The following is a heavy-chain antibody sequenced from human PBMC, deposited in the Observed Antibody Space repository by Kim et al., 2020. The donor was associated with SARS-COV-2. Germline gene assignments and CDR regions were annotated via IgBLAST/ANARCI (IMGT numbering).Heavy chain of an antibody. D-gene: IGHD3-3*01. CDR2: FHHSGVT. CDR3: ARHELRGGSYDF. CDR1: GGSIIGYH. Sequence: SETLSLTCTVSGGSIIGYHWSWIRQAPGKGLEYIGYFHHSGVTNYNPSLKSRVTISVGTSDNQFSLRLNSVTAADTAVYYCARHELRGGSYDFWGQGTL. J-gene: IGHJ4*02. V-gene: IGHV4-59*08.